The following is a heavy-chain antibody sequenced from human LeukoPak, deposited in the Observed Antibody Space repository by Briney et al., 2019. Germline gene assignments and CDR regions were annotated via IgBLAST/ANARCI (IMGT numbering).Heavy chain of an antibody. CDR2: INPNDGDT. CDR1: GYTFTDYY. CDR3: ARANFLYCSSTTCLFDY. Sequence: ASVNVTCTPSGYTFTDYYMHCVRQAPGQGVEWMGWINPNDGDTNYAQKFQGRVTMTRDTSISTAHMEVSRLRSDDTAVYYCARANFLYCSSTTCLFDYWGQGTLVTVSS. J-gene: IGHJ4*02. D-gene: IGHD2-2*01. V-gene: IGHV1-2*02.